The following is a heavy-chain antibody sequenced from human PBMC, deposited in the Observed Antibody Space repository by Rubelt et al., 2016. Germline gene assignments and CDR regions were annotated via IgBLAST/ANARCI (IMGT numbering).Heavy chain of an antibody. Sequence: YYADSVKGRFTISRDNANTSLYLQMNSLRAEDTAVYYCARARGYGDYTFPFDYWGQGTLVTVSS. V-gene: IGHV3-21*01. D-gene: IGHD4-17*01. J-gene: IGHJ4*02. CDR3: ARARGYGDYTFPFDY.